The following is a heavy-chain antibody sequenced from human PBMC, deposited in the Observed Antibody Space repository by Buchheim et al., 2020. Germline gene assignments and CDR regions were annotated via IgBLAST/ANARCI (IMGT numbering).Heavy chain of an antibody. CDR1: GGSVTSSSYY. J-gene: IGHJ5*02. CDR3: ARDPEGSCSGGICYSISFDP. Sequence: QLQLQESGPGLVKPSETLSLTCTVSGGSVTSSSYYWGWIRQPPEKGLEWIGTIYYSGSTYYNPSLKSRVTISIDASKKQFSLELRSVTAADTAVYYCARDPEGSCSGGICYSISFDPWGQGTL. CDR2: IYYSGST. D-gene: IGHD2-15*01. V-gene: IGHV4-39*07.